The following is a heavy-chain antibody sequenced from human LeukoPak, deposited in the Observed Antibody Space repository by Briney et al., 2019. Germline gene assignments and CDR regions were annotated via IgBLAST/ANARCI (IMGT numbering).Heavy chain of an antibody. CDR1: GGSFSGYY. CDR2: INHSGST. D-gene: IGHD6-6*01. Sequence: SETLSLTRAVYGGSFSGYYWSWIRQPPGKGLEWIGEINHSGSTNYNPSLKSRVTISVDASKNQFSLKLSSVTAVDTAVYYCARKRIAARHWFDPWGQGTLVTVSS. CDR3: ARKRIAARHWFDP. V-gene: IGHV4-34*01. J-gene: IGHJ5*02.